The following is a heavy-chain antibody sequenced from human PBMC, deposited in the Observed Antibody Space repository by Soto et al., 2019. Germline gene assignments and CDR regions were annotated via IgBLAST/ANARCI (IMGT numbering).Heavy chain of an antibody. J-gene: IGHJ4*02. CDR2: VYNSGST. D-gene: IGHD2-15*01. Sequence: SASXSLTCTFCGRCSISNEVTWIRHPPGKGLEWMGYVYNSGSTNYNPSLKSRVTISEDTSKSQFSLKVNSMTAADTAAYSCARYPREEVAGSKMDKWGQG. CDR3: ARYPREEVAGSKMDK. V-gene: IGHV4-59*01. CDR1: GRCSISNE.